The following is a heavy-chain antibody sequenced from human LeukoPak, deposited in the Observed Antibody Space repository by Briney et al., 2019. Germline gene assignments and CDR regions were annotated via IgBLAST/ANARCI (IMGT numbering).Heavy chain of an antibody. CDR1: GGSISSSSYY. CDR3: ASLHITYYYDSSGYPDDY. V-gene: IGHV4-39*01. Sequence: SETLSLTCTVSGGSISSSSYYWGWIRQPPGKGLGWIGSIYYSGSTYYNPSLKSRVTISVDTSKNQFSLKLSSVTAADTAVYYCASLHITYYYDSSGYPDDYWGQGTLVTVSS. CDR2: IYYSGST. J-gene: IGHJ4*02. D-gene: IGHD3-22*01.